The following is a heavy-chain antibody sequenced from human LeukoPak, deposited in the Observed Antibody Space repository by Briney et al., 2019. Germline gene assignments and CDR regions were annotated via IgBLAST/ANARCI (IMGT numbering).Heavy chain of an antibody. CDR2: IIPILGIA. V-gene: IGHV1-69*02. D-gene: IGHD6-13*01. CDR3: ARAAAGTGGDY. J-gene: IGHJ4*02. CDR1: GGTLSRYT. Sequence: RASVKDSRKASGGTLSRYTINWVRQAPGQGLEWMGRIIPILGIANYAQKFQGRDTNTADKSTSTAYMELSSLRSEDTAVYYCARAAAGTGGDYWGQGTLVTVSS.